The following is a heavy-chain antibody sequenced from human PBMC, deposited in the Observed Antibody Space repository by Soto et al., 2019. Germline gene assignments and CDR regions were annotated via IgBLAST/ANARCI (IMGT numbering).Heavy chain of an antibody. Sequence: SQTLSLTCAISGDSVSSNSAAWNWIRQSPSRGLEWLGRTYYRSKWYHDYAISVQSRIIINPDTSKNQFSLQLNSMSPEDTAVYYCASNSYGYTFYDYWGQGTLVTVSS. CDR3: ASNSYGYTFYDY. J-gene: IGHJ4*02. D-gene: IGHD5-18*01. CDR2: TYYRSKWYH. CDR1: GDSVSSNSAA. V-gene: IGHV6-1*01.